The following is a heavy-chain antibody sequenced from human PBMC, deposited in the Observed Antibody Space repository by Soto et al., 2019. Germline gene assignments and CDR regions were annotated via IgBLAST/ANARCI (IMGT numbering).Heavy chain of an antibody. CDR1: GYIFTAYS. D-gene: IGHD2-15*01. CDR2: VNPSGGST. Sequence: GASVKVSCKASGYIFTAYSMHWVRQAPGQGLEWMGVVNPSGGSTNYAQKFQGRITMTRDTSTSTVYMDLSSLTSEDTAVYYCAREENCSDGICYPEYFPRWGQGTLVPVYS. CDR3: AREENCSDGICYPEYFPR. V-gene: IGHV1-46*01. J-gene: IGHJ1*01.